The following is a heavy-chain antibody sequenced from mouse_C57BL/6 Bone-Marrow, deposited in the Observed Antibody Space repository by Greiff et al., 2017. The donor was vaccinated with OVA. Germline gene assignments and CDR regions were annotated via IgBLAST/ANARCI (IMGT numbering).Heavy chain of an antibody. Sequence: VQLQQPGAELVKPGASVKMSCKASGYTFTSYWITWVKQRPGQGLEWIGEIYPGSGSTNYNEKFKSKATLTVDTSSSTAYMQLSSLTSEDSAVYYCARSYYGSSYDYWGQGTTLTVSS. V-gene: IGHV1-55*01. CDR3: ARSYYGSSYDY. D-gene: IGHD1-1*01. CDR1: GYTFTSYW. CDR2: IYPGSGST. J-gene: IGHJ2*01.